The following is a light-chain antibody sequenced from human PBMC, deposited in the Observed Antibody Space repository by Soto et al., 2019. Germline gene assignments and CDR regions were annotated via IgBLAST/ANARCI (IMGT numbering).Light chain of an antibody. CDR1: QSINSW. CDR3: QQYHSSSWT. Sequence: DIQMTQSPSTLSASVGDRVTITCRANQSINSWLAWYQQIPGKAPKLLLYQATSLESGVPSRSSGSGSGTEFALTISSLQPDDFATYYCQQYHSSSWTFGQGTKVDIK. J-gene: IGKJ1*01. CDR2: QAT. V-gene: IGKV1-5*03.